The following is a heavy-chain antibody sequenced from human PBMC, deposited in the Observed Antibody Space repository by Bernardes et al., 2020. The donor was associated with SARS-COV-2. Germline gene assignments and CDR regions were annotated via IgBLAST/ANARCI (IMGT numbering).Heavy chain of an antibody. CDR2: IYYSGNT. V-gene: IGHV4-59*01. J-gene: IGHJ2*01. D-gene: IGHD3-10*01. CDR3: ARDLSHLVRRGFDL. CDR1: AGSIGSYY. Sequence: SETLSLTCTVSAGSIGSYYWAWIRQPPGKGLEWIGYIYYSGNTNYNPSLKSRVTISVDRSQNQFSLNLSSVTPADTAVYYCARDLSHLVRRGFDLWGQGTLVTVSS.